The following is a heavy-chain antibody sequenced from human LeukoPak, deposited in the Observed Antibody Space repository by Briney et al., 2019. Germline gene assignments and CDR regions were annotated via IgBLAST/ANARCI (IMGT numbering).Heavy chain of an antibody. CDR2: IYPGVSDT. J-gene: IGHJ4*02. D-gene: IGHD5-18*01. V-gene: IGHV5-51*01. CDR1: GYSFTSYW. Sequence: GESLKISCKGSGYSFTSYWIGWVRQMPGKGLEWMGIIYPGVSDTRYSPSFQGQVTISADKSISTAYLQWSSLKASDTAMYYCAGLGNTAMALIDYWGQGTLVTVSS. CDR3: AGLGNTAMALIDY.